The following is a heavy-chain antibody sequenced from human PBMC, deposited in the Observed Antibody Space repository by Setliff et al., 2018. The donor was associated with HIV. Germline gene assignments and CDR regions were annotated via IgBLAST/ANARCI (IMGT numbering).Heavy chain of an antibody. CDR3: ARGYSYGYAWFDP. Sequence: SETLSLTCAVSGYSISNSNWWGWIRQPAGKGLEWIGHIYTSGSTNYNPSLKSRVTMSVDTSKNQFSLKLSSVTAADTAVYYCARGYSYGYAWFDPWGQGALVTVSS. J-gene: IGHJ5*02. D-gene: IGHD5-18*01. CDR1: GYSISNSNW. CDR2: IYTSGST. V-gene: IGHV4-28*01.